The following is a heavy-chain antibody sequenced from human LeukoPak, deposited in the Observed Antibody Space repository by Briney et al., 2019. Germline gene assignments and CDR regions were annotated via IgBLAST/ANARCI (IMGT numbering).Heavy chain of an antibody. D-gene: IGHD1-26*01. CDR1: GGSISSYY. Sequence: PSETLSLTCTVSGGSISSYYWSWIRQPPGKGLEWVGYIYYSGSTNYNPSLKSRVTISVDTPKNQFSLKLSSVTAADTAVYYCPSSPSGSYSQIDYWGQGTLVTVSS. CDR3: PSSPSGSYSQIDY. J-gene: IGHJ4*02. CDR2: IYYSGST. V-gene: IGHV4-59*08.